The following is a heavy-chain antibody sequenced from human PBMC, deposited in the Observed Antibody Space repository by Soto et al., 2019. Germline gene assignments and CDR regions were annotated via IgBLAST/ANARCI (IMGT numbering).Heavy chain of an antibody. CDR3: ARIAAAGTGYYYYYYGMDV. V-gene: IGHV1-3*01. Sequence: GASVKVSCKASGYTFTSYAMHWVRQAPGQRLEWMGWINAGNGNTKYSQKFQGRVTITRDTSASTAYMELSSLRSEDTAVYYCARIAAAGTGYYYYYYGMDVWGQGTTVTVSS. J-gene: IGHJ6*02. CDR2: INAGNGNT. CDR1: GYTFTSYA. D-gene: IGHD6-13*01.